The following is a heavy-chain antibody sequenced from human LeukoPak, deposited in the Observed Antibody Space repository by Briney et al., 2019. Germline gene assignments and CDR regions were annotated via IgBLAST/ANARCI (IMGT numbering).Heavy chain of an antibody. CDR2: IYYSGST. J-gene: IGHJ3*02. CDR3: AHTHYCSTTSCRPFDAFDI. Sequence: PSETLSLTCAVYGGSFSGYYWSWIRQPPGKGLEWIGYIYYSGSTNYNPSLKSQVTISVDTSKNQFSLKLSSVTAADTAVYYCAHTHYCSTTSCRPFDAFDIWGQGTMVTVSS. CDR1: GGSFSGYY. V-gene: IGHV4-59*01. D-gene: IGHD2-2*01.